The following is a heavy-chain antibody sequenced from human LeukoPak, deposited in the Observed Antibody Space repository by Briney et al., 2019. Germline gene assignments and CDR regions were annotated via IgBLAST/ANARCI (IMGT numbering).Heavy chain of an antibody. J-gene: IGHJ4*02. CDR2: IYHSGST. CDR3: ARELRYCSSTSCHDY. Sequence: PSETLSLTCAVSGYSISSGYYWGWIRQPPGKGLEWIGSIYHSGSTYYNPSLKSRITISVDTSKNQFSLKLSSVTAADTAVYYCARELRYCSSTSCHDYWGQGTLVTVSS. V-gene: IGHV4-38-2*02. D-gene: IGHD2-2*01. CDR1: GYSISSGYY.